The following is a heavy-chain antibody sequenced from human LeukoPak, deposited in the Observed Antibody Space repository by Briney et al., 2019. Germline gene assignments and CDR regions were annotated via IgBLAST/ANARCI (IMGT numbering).Heavy chain of an antibody. CDR2: IYYSGST. CDR1: GSSISSGDYY. D-gene: IGHD6-13*01. J-gene: IGHJ4*02. CDR3: ARQTAAAGTDY. V-gene: IGHV4-30-4*08. Sequence: SQTLSLTCTVSGSSISSGDYYWSWIRQPPGKGLEWIGYIYYSGSTYYNPSLKSRVTISVDTSKNQFSLKLSSVTAADTAVYYCARQTAAAGTDYWGQGTLVTVSS.